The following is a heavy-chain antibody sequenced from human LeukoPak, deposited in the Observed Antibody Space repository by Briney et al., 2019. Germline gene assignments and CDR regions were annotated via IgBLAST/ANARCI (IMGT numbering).Heavy chain of an antibody. CDR2: INHSGST. CDR3: AREDGSGSYLGWFDP. Sequence: SETLSLTCAVYGGSFSGYYWSWIRQPPGKGLEWIGEINHSGSTNYNPSLKSRVTISVDTPKNQFSLKLSSVTAADTAVYYCAREDGSGSYLGWFDPWGQGTLVTVSS. J-gene: IGHJ5*02. D-gene: IGHD3-10*01. V-gene: IGHV4-34*01. CDR1: GGSFSGYY.